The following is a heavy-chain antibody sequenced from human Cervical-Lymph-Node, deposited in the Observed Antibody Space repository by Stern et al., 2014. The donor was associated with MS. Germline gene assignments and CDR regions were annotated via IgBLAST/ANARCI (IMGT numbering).Heavy chain of an antibody. CDR2: TYDNGIT. Sequence: QLQESGPGLVKPSATLSLTCLISGGSISTYYWSWVRQPPGKGLEWIGCTYDNGITNYNPSLMSRVAMSVDTSKNQFSLNLGSVAAADTAVYYCARDDGYSGYDSGGQGTLVTVSS. CDR1: GGSISTYY. V-gene: IGHV4-59*01. J-gene: IGHJ4*02. CDR3: ARDDGYSGYDS. D-gene: IGHD5-12*01.